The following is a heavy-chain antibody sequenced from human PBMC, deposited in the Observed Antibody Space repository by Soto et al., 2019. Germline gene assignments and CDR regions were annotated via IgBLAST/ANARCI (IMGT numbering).Heavy chain of an antibody. D-gene: IGHD6-19*01. J-gene: IGHJ4*02. V-gene: IGHV1-18*01. Sequence: GASVEVSCTASGYTFTSYGISWVRQDTGQGLEWMGWISAYNGNTNYAQKLQGRVTMTTDTSTSTAYMELRSLRSDDTAVYYCARVYGSSGFPAQHNPNDYWGQGTLVTVSS. CDR3: ARVYGSSGFPAQHNPNDY. CDR2: ISAYNGNT. CDR1: GYTFTSYG.